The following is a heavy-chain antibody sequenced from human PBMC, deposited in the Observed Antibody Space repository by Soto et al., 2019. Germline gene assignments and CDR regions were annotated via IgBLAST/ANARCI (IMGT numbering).Heavy chain of an antibody. CDR2: IIPIFGTA. D-gene: IGHD3-3*01. V-gene: IGHV1-69*01. J-gene: IGHJ6*02. CDR3: ARGDRNYDFWSGYYLGSYGMDV. CDR1: GGTFSSYA. Sequence: QVQLVQSGAEVKKPGSSVKVSCMASGGTFSSYAISWVRQAPGQGLEWMGGIIPIFGTANYAQKFQGRVTITADESTSTAYMELSSLRSEDTAVYYCARGDRNYDFWSGYYLGSYGMDVWGQGTTVTVSS.